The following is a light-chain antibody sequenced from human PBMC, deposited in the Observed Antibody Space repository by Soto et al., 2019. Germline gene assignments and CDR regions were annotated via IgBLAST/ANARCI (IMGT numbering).Light chain of an antibody. CDR1: QSLLHSNGYNF. V-gene: IGKV2-28*01. Sequence: DIVMTQSPLSLPVTPGEPASISCRSSQSLLHSNGYNFLDWYLQKPGQSPQLLIYLGSNRASGVPDRFSGSVSGTDFTLKISRVETEDVGVYYCMQAVQTPPYTFGQGTKLEIK. J-gene: IGKJ2*01. CDR2: LGS. CDR3: MQAVQTPPYT.